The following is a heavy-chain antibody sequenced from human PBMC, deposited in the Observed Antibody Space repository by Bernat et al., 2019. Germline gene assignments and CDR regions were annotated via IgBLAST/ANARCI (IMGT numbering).Heavy chain of an antibody. V-gene: IGHV3-33*01. Sequence: QVQLVESGGGVVQPGRSLRLSCAASGFTFSSYGMHWVRQAPGKGLEWVAVIWYDGSNKYYADSVKGRFTISRDNSKNTLYLQMNSLRAEDTAVYYCARVVYSNSNYFDYWGQGTLVTVFS. CDR3: ARVVYSNSNYFDY. CDR2: IWYDGSNK. D-gene: IGHD4-11*01. CDR1: GFTFSSYG. J-gene: IGHJ4*02.